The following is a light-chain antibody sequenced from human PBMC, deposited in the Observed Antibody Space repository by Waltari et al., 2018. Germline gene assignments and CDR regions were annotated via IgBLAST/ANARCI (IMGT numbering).Light chain of an antibody. J-gene: IGLJ2*01. CDR3: QTWDPDTVV. CDR2: IDGGGGH. Sequence: QLAVPQSPSASASLGASVKLTCTLSSEHSDNAIAWPKHQPEKGPRFLMKIDGGGGHTKGDGIPDRFSGFSSGTERYLTISSLQYEDEAAYYCQTWDPDTVVFGGGTKLTV. V-gene: IGLV4-69*01. CDR1: SEHSDNA.